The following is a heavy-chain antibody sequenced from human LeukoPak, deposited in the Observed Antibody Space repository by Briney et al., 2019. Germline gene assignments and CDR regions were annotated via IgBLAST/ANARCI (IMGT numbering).Heavy chain of an antibody. CDR1: GAPINGFL. CDR2: VSHRGAT. D-gene: IGHD1-26*01. Sequence: WEPLSLTCSVSGAPINGFLWNWVRQTPEKGLEWIGYVSHRGATTRHPPLESRVYITIHASKRQISLTMISVTAADAVVLYCARDRRGSFYTFDLWGPGTTVSVS. J-gene: IGHJ6*02. CDR3: ARDRRGSFYTFDL. V-gene: IGHV4-59*01.